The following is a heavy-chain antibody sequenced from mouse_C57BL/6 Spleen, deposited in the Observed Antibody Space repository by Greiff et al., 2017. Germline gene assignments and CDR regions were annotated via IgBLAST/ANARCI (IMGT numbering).Heavy chain of an antibody. CDR2: IDPETGGT. CDR3: TRHDDYTEAYFDG. CDR1: GYTFTDYE. J-gene: IGHJ2*01. D-gene: IGHD2-4*01. Sequence: QVQLKQSGAELVRPGASVTLSCKASGYTFTDYEMHWVKQTPVHGLEWIGAIDPETGGTAYNQKFKGKAILTADKSSSTAYMELRSLTSEDSAVYYCTRHDDYTEAYFDGWGQGTTLTVSS. V-gene: IGHV1-15*01.